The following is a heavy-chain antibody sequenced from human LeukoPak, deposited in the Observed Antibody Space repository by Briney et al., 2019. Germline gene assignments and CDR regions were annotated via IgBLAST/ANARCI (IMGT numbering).Heavy chain of an antibody. CDR3: VRQDRVYAWYYDL. D-gene: IGHD2-8*01. J-gene: IGHJ2*01. CDR2: IYYSGST. CDR1: ECSTSKNSYY. Sequence: SETLSLTCTCSECSTSKNSYYWPGIRQPPGKGLEWIGSIYYSGSTYYNPSLKSRVTISVDTSKNQFSLKLSSVTAADTAVYYCVRQDRVYAWYYDLRGRGTLVTVSS. V-gene: IGHV4-39*01.